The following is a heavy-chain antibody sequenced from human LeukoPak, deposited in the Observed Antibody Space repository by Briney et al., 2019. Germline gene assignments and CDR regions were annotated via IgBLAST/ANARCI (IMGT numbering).Heavy chain of an antibody. J-gene: IGHJ3*02. Sequence: SSETLSLTCTVSGGSISCGGYYWSWIRQHPGKGLEWIGYIYYSGSTYYNPSLKSRVTISVDTSKNQFSLELSSVTAADTAVYYCASLSGYDLRLGAFDIWGQGTMVTVSS. D-gene: IGHD5-12*01. V-gene: IGHV4-31*03. CDR3: ASLSGYDLRLGAFDI. CDR2: IYYSGST. CDR1: GGSISCGGYY.